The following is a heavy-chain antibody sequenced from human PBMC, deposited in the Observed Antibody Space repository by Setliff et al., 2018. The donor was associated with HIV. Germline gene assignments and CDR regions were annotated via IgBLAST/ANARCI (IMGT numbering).Heavy chain of an antibody. J-gene: IGHJ6*03. CDR1: RFTFNDYW. CDR2: IRHNGNTA. D-gene: IGHD5-12*01. CDR3: ARGRRPVDVVSTIIRYYYYMGV. Sequence: GGSLRLSCVASRFTFNDYWMSWVRQAPGKGLEWVAFIRHNGNTAYYGDSVKGRFIMSRDNSENTVSLEMNNLRLEDAGVYYCARGRRPVDVVSTIIRYYYYMGVWGKGTTVTVSS. V-gene: IGHV3-30*02.